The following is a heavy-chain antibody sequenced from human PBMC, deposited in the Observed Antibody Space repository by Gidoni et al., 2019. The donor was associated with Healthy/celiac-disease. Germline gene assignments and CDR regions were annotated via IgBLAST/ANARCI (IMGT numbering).Heavy chain of an antibody. J-gene: IGHJ4*02. CDR1: GGSIGSSSYY. D-gene: IGHD2-15*01. Sequence: QLQLQESGPGLVKPSETLALTCTVTGGSIGSSSYYWGWIRQPQRKGLEWIGSIAYSGSTYYNTSLKSRVTISVDTSKTQFSLQLSSVTAADTALYYCASQVVAAIPYYFDYWGQGTLVTVSS. CDR2: IAYSGST. V-gene: IGHV4-39*01. CDR3: ASQVVAAIPYYFDY.